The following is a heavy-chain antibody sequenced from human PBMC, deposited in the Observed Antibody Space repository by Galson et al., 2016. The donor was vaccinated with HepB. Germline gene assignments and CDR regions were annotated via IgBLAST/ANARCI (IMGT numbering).Heavy chain of an antibody. CDR1: GGNFRTYG. CDR3: AREGATNSFPGWFDP. D-gene: IGHD4/OR15-4a*01. CDR2: IIPISGTI. J-gene: IGHJ5*02. Sequence: SVKVSCKASGGNFRTYGVTWVRQAPGQGLEWMGGIIPISGTINYAQKFLGRLTIVADESTATAYMELSSLKSEDTAVYYCAREGATNSFPGWFDPWGQGTLVTVSP. V-gene: IGHV1-69*13.